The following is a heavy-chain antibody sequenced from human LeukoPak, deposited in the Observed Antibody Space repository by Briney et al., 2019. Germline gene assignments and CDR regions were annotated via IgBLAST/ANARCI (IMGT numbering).Heavy chain of an antibody. CDR3: ARDLGGSSWFYYYMDV. CDR1: GYTFTNYG. Sequence: ASVKVSCKASGYTFTNYGITWVRQASGQGLEWMGWISAYTDKTNYAQKLQGRVTMTTDTSTSTAYMELRSLRSDDTAVYYCARDLGGSSWFYYYMDVWGKGTTVTVSS. J-gene: IGHJ6*03. V-gene: IGHV1-18*01. CDR2: ISAYTDKT. D-gene: IGHD6-13*01.